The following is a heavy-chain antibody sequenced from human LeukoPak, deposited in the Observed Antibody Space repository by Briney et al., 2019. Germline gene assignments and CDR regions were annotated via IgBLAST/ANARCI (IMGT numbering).Heavy chain of an antibody. V-gene: IGHV3-21*01. CDR1: GFTFSTYS. J-gene: IGHJ4*02. D-gene: IGHD4-17*01. CDR2: ITSSSSYI. Sequence: NPGGSLRLSCAASGFTFSTYSMNWVRQAPGKGLEWVSSITSSSSYIYYADSVKGRFTISRDNSKNTLYLQMNSLRAEDTAVYYCARDPYGNFDYWGQGTLVTVSS. CDR3: ARDPYGNFDY.